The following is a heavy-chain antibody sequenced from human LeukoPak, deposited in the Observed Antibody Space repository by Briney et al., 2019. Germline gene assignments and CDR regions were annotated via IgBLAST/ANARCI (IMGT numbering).Heavy chain of an antibody. Sequence: ASVKVSCKASGSTFTAYYIHWVRQAPGQGLEWMGWINPNGGGTNSAQKFQGRVTMTRDTSINTAYMELNTLRSDDTAVYYCARDWLRGKGYLDYWGQGTLVTVSS. CDR2: INPNGGGT. CDR1: GSTFTAYY. V-gene: IGHV1-2*02. J-gene: IGHJ4*02. CDR3: ARDWLRGKGYLDY. D-gene: IGHD3-16*01.